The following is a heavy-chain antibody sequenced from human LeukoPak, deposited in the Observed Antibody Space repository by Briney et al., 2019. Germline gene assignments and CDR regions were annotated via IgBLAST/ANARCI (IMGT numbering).Heavy chain of an antibody. CDR2: IIPIFGTA. Sequence: ASVKVSCKVSGYTLTELSMHWVRQAPGKGLEWMGGIIPIFGTANYAQKFQGRVTITADESTSTAYMELSSLRSEDTAVYYCARAREHRRYYYYYYMDVWGKGTTVTVSS. CDR1: GYTLTELS. D-gene: IGHD1/OR15-1a*01. V-gene: IGHV1-69*13. CDR3: ARAREHRRYYYYYYMDV. J-gene: IGHJ6*03.